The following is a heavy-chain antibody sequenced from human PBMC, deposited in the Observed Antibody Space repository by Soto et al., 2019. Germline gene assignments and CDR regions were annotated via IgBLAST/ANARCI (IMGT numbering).Heavy chain of an antibody. D-gene: IGHD2-2*01. CDR2: IVGSDDKT. J-gene: IGHJ1*01. CDR1: GFTFVNYA. V-gene: IGHV3-23*01. Sequence: EVQLLESGGNLVQPGGSLRLSCAASGFTFVNYAMSWVRQAPGKGLEWVSSIVGSDDKTHYADYVKGRFTISRDNTKNSLYLQINCLRGEHTALYYCAKATHNAEGGYCTRTSCDAEYYQNWGQGTLVSVSS. CDR3: AKATHNAEGGYCTRTSCDAEYYQN.